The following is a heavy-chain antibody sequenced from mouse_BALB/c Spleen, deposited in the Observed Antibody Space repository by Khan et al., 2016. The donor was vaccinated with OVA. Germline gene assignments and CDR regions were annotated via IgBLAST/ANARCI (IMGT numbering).Heavy chain of an antibody. CDR2: INTYTGKP. V-gene: IGHV9-3-1*01. D-gene: IGHD2-14*01. Sequence: QIQLVQSGPELKKPGETVKISCKASGYTFTNNGMNWVKQAPGKGLKWMSWINTYTGKPTYADDFKGRFAFSLETSASTAYLQINNLKNEDTATXFCARVGYNGTMDYGGQGTSVTVSS. J-gene: IGHJ4*01. CDR1: GYTFTNNG. CDR3: ARVGYNGTMDY.